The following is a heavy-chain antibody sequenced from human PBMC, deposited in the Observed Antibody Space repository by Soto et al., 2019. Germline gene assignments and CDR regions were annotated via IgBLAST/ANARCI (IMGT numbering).Heavy chain of an antibody. D-gene: IGHD1-26*01. CDR1: GGSISSGGYY. J-gene: IGHJ4*02. V-gene: IGHV4-31*03. CDR3: ARGEWESYYQDS. Sequence: QVQLQESGPGLVTPSESLSLPCTVSGGSISSGGYYWTWIRQLPGKGLEWIGYIYYSGTSYFHPSFRRRVTISADTSKNQFSLRLSSVTAADTAIYYWARGEWESYYQDSWGQGTLVTVSS. CDR2: IYYSGTS.